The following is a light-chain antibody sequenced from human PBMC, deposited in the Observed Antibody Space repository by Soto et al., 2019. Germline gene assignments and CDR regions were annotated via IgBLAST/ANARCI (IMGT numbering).Light chain of an antibody. Sequence: DIQMTQSPSSLSASVGDRVTITCQASQDISNYVNWYQQKPGKAPKLLIYDASNLETGVPSRFSGSGSWTDFTFTISSLQPEDIATYYCQQYDNLPPFFGPGTTVDIK. J-gene: IGKJ3*01. CDR2: DAS. CDR3: QQYDNLPPF. CDR1: QDISNY. V-gene: IGKV1-33*01.